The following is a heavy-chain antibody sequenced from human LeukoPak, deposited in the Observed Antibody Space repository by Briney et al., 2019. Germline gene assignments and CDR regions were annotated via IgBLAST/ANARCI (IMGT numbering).Heavy chain of an antibody. CDR2: INHSGST. CDR3: ARGYADDYDFWSGYFRIYNWFDP. D-gene: IGHD3-3*01. Sequence: SETLSLTCAVYGGSFSGYYWSWIRQPPGKGLEWIGEINHSGSTNYNPSLKSRVTISVDTSKNQFSLKLSSVTAADTAVYYCARGYADDYDFWSGYFRIYNWFDPWGQGTLVTVSS. CDR1: GGSFSGYY. J-gene: IGHJ5*02. V-gene: IGHV4-34*01.